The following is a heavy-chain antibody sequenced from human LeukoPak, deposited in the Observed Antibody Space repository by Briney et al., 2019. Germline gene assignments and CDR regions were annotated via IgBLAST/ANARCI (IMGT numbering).Heavy chain of an antibody. CDR2: INHSGST. V-gene: IGHV4-34*01. CDR3: ARDRFRAVSGDAFDI. D-gene: IGHD6-19*01. Sequence: SETLSLTCAVYGGSFSGYYWSWIRQPPGKGLEWIGEINHSGSTNYNPTLKSRVTISVDTSKNQFSLKLSSVTAADTAVYYCARDRFRAVSGDAFDIWGQGTMVTVSS. CDR1: GGSFSGYY. J-gene: IGHJ3*02.